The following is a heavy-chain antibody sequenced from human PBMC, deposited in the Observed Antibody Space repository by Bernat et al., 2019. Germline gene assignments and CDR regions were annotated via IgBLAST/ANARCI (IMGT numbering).Heavy chain of an antibody. D-gene: IGHD3-22*01. CDR2: ITTYNGNT. Sequence: QVQLVQSGYELKKPGASVKVSCRASGYTFTNYGITWVRQVPGQGLEWMAWITTYNGNTNYAQKFQGRVTLTTDTSTSTAYMELRSLRSEDTAVYYCARLRADSREYYFDYWGQGTLVTVSS. V-gene: IGHV1-18*01. J-gene: IGHJ4*02. CDR1: GYTFTNYG. CDR3: ARLRADSREYYFDY.